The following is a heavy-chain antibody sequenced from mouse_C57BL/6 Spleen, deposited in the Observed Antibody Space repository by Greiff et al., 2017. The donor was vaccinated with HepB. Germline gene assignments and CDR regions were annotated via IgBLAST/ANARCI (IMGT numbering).Heavy chain of an antibody. J-gene: IGHJ2*01. CDR3: ARGGKYYFDD. V-gene: IGHV1-50*01. CDR2: IDPSDSYT. CDR1: GYTFTSYW. Sequence: QVQLQQPGAELVKPGASVKLSCKASGYTFTSYWMQWVKQRPGQGLEWIGEIDPSDSYTNYNQKFKGKATLTVDTSSSTAYMQLSSLTSEDSAVYYCARGGKYYFDDWGQGTTLTVSS. D-gene: IGHD2-1*01.